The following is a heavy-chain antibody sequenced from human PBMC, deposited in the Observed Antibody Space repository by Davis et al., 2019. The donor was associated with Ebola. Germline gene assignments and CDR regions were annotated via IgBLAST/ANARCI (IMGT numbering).Heavy chain of an antibody. CDR2: IKQDGSEK. D-gene: IGHD4-17*01. V-gene: IGHV3-7*01. J-gene: IGHJ6*02. CDR3: ARALDYGDYIYYYYGMDV. CDR1: GFTFSSYW. Sequence: GESLKISCAASGFTFSSYWMSWVRQAPGKGLEWVANIKQDGSEKYYVDSVKGRFTISRDNAKNSLYLQMNSLRAEDTAVYYCARALDYGDYIYYYYGMDVWGQGTTVTVSS.